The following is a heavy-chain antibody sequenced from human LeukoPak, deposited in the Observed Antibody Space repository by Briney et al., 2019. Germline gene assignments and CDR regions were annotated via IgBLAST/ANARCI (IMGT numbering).Heavy chain of an antibody. D-gene: IGHD1-7*01. J-gene: IGHJ3*02. V-gene: IGHV1-69*04. CDR2: NIPILGIA. CDR3: ARDAPAGTTSAFDT. Sequence: ASVKVSCKASGGTFSSYTISWVRQAPGQGLEWMGRNIPILGIANYAQKFQGRVTITADKSTSTAYMGLSSLGSEDTAVYYCARDAPAGTTSAFDTWGQGTMVTVSS. CDR1: GGTFSSYT.